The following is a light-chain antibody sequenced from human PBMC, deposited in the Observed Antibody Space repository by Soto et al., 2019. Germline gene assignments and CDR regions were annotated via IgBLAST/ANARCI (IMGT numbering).Light chain of an antibody. CDR3: QQSYITPLT. CDR1: QSISTY. V-gene: IGKV1-39*01. J-gene: IGKJ4*01. Sequence: DIQMTQSPSSLSASVGDRVTITCRASQSISTYLNWYQQKPGKAPKLLIYAASSLQSAVPSRFSGSGSGTDFTLTISSLQPEDFATYYWQQSYITPLTFGGGTKVEIK. CDR2: AAS.